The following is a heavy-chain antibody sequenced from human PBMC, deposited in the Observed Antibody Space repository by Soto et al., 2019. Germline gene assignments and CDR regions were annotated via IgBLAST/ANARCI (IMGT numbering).Heavy chain of an antibody. CDR3: AHAGNKAAAGYYFDY. V-gene: IGHV2-5*02. Sequence: SGPTLVNPTQTLTLTCTFSGFSLSTSGVHVGWIRQPPGKALEWLALIYWDDDKRYSPSLKSRLTITKDTSKNQVVLTMTNMDPVDTATYYCAHAGNKAAAGYYFDYWGQGTQVTVSS. CDR1: GFSLSTSGVH. D-gene: IGHD6-13*01. J-gene: IGHJ4*02. CDR2: IYWDDDK.